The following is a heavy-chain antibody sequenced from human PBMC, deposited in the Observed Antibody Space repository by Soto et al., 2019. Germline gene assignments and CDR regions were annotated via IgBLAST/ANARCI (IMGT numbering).Heavy chain of an antibody. CDR1: GYTFTSYG. CDR3: ARRRHYDFWSGYPPDAFDI. V-gene: IGHV1-18*01. D-gene: IGHD3-3*01. CDR2: ISAYNGNT. Sequence: GASVKVSCKASGYTFTSYGISWVRQAPGQGLEWMGWISAYNGNTNYAQKLQGRVTMTTDTSTSTAYMELRSLRSDDTAAYYCARRRHYDFWSGYPPDAFDIWGQGTMVTV. J-gene: IGHJ3*02.